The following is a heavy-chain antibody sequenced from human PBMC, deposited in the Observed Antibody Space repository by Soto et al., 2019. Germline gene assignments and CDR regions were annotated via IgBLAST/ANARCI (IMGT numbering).Heavy chain of an antibody. D-gene: IGHD6-19*01. J-gene: IGHJ4*02. V-gene: IGHV2-5*02. CDR2: IYWDDDK. Sequence: QITLKESGPTLVKPTQTLTLTCTFSGFSLSSTRVAVGWIRQPPGKALEWLALIYWDDDKRYSPFLKSRLTLTKETSKNQVVLTMTNMDPVDTATYYCAHSVVAGLGYYFDYWGKGTLVTVSS. CDR1: GFSLSSTRVA. CDR3: AHSVVAGLGYYFDY.